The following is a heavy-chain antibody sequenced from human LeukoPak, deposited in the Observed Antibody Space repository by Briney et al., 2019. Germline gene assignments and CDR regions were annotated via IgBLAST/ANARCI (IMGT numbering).Heavy chain of an antibody. Sequence: PGGSLRLSCATSGFRFSSSWMHWVRQAPGKGLEWVASVNQDGSEIHYVDSMRGRVTIPRDNAKNSLYLQMNSLGGEDTAVYSCAKYLSNSGPIDYWGQGALVTVSS. J-gene: IGHJ4*02. CDR2: VNQDGSEI. CDR1: GFRFSSSW. V-gene: IGHV3-7*01. CDR3: AKYLSNSGPIDY. D-gene: IGHD2-15*01.